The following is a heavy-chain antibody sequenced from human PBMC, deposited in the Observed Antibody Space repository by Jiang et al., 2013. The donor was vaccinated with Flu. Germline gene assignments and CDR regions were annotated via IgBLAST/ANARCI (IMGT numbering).Heavy chain of an antibody. CDR3: ARGIVVVVAAPSSGWFDP. J-gene: IGHJ5*02. D-gene: IGHD2-15*01. CDR1: GYSFTSYW. CDR2: IYPGDSDT. Sequence: GAEVKKPGESLKISCKGSGYSFTSYWIGWVRQMPGKGLEWMGIIYPGDSDTRYSPSFQGQVTISADKSISTAYLQWSSLKASDTAMYYCARGIVVVVAAPSSGWFDPWGQGTLVTVSS. V-gene: IGHV5-51*01.